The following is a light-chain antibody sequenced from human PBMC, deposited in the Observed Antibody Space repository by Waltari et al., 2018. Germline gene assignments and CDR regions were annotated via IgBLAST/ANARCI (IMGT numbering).Light chain of an antibody. CDR3: SSFTSSITWV. J-gene: IGLJ3*02. V-gene: IGLV2-14*01. Sequence: QSALTQPASVSGSPGQSITISCTGTTSDLGGYNYVSWYQQHPGKAPKLMIYDVSSRPSGVSNRFSGSKSGNTASLTISGLQAEDEADYYCSSFTSSITWVFGGGTKLTVL. CDR2: DVS. CDR1: TSDLGGYNY.